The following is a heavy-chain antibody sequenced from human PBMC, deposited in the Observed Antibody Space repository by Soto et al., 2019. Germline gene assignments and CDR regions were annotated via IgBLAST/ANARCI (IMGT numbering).Heavy chain of an antibody. D-gene: IGHD2-2*01. CDR2: IYPGDSDT. Sequence: PGESLKISCKGSGYSLTSYWIGWVRQMPGKGLEWMGIIYPGDSDTRYSHSNQGQVPLSADKAITTAYLQWRSLKASDTAMYYCASHLYQSSRYYYGMDVWGQGTTVTVSS. CDR1: GYSLTSYW. J-gene: IGHJ6*02. V-gene: IGHV5-51*01. CDR3: ASHLYQSSRYYYGMDV.